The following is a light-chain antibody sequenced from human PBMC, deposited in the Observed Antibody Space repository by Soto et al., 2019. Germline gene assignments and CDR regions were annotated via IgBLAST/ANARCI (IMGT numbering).Light chain of an antibody. CDR3: QQTYRPSYT. Sequence: DIQMTQSPSSLPASLGDRVTITCRASQSVNRYLNWYQQQPGRAPKVLIYAASSLQSGVPSRFSGNGSGTDFTLTITSLQPEDFATYFCQQTYRPSYTFAQGTRLEIK. V-gene: IGKV1-39*01. J-gene: IGKJ2*01. CDR2: AAS. CDR1: QSVNRY.